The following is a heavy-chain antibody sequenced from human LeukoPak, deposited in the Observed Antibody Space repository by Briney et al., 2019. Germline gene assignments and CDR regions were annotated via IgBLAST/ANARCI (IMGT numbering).Heavy chain of an antibody. J-gene: IGHJ4*02. Sequence: GESLKISCKGSGYRFSTYWIAWVRQMPGKGLEYMGVIYPDDSDTIYSPSFQGQVTISVDRSISTAYLQWSSLNVSDTAVYFCASLLTTYFDFWGQGALVTVS. CDR2: IYPDDSDT. V-gene: IGHV5-51*01. CDR3: ASLLTTYFDF. D-gene: IGHD4/OR15-4a*01. CDR1: GYRFSTYW.